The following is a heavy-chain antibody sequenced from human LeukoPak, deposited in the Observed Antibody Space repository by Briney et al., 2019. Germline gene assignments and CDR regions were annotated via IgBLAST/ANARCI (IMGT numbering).Heavy chain of an antibody. CDR2: IYYSGST. Sequence: SETLSLTCTASGGSVSSGSYYWSWIRQPPGKGLEWIGYIYYSGSTNYNPSLKSRVTISVDTSKNQFSLKLSSVTAADTAAYYCASGFSGYAYYYYGMDVWGKGTTVTVSS. J-gene: IGHJ6*04. D-gene: IGHD5-12*01. V-gene: IGHV4-61*01. CDR3: ASGFSGYAYYYYGMDV. CDR1: GGSVSSGSYY.